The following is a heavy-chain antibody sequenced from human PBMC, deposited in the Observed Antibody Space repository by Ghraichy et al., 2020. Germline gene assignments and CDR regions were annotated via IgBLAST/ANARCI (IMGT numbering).Heavy chain of an antibody. V-gene: IGHV6-1*01. CDR3: ARGRHSGHDS. J-gene: IGHJ4*02. D-gene: IGHD1-26*01. CDR1: GDSVFSNDVA. CDR2: TYYTSKWNN. Sequence: SQTLSLTCAISGDSVFSNDVAWNWIRQSPSRGLEWLGRTYYTSKWNNDYGVFVERRMTINLDTSKNQFLLQLNSVTPEDTAIYYCARGRHSGHDSWGQGTLVTVSS.